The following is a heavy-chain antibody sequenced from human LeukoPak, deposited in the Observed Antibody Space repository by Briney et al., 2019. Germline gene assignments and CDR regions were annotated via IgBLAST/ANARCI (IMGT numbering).Heavy chain of an antibody. V-gene: IGHV3-72*01. J-gene: IGHJ3*02. CDR1: GFTFSSYS. Sequence: GGTLRLSCAASGFTFSSYSMDWVRQAPGKGLEWVGRTRSKPNSYTTQYPASVKGIFNNSREDPNNSPYLQMNILEPEDTAFYCCVRSVTASTTGAIWGQGTMVTVSS. D-gene: IGHD2-21*02. CDR2: TRSKPNSYTT. CDR3: VRSVTASTTGAI.